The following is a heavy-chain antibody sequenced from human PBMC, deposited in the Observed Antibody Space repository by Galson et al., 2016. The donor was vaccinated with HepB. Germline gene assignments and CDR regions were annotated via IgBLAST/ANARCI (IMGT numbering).Heavy chain of an antibody. V-gene: IGHV3-23*01. J-gene: IGHJ4*02. Sequence: SLRLSCAASGFAFSSHAMNWVRQAPGKGLEWISGIRGSGSSTYYADSVKGRFTISRDNSKNIVYLQMDNLRIEDTAVYYCAKDDLFGVVGYYFDSWGPGILVTVSP. D-gene: IGHD3-3*01. CDR3: AKDDLFGVVGYYFDS. CDR1: GFAFSSHA. CDR2: IRGSGSST.